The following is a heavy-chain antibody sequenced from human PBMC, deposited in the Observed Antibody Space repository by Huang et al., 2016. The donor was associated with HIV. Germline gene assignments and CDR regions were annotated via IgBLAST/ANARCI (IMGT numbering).Heavy chain of an antibody. CDR3: AKRGGAWGSPYAFDL. D-gene: IGHD3-16*01. J-gene: IGHJ3*01. V-gene: IGHV1-69*13. CDR2: IMPIFGTR. Sequence: QVQLVQSGAEVRKPGSSVKVSCRASGGSFNNFGINWVRQAPGQGLEWMVGIMPIFGTRNDEQRFQGRVTITADETTGVVYMELSSLRSDDTAVYFCAKRGGAWGSPYAFDLWGPGTMVTVSS. CDR1: GGSFNNFG.